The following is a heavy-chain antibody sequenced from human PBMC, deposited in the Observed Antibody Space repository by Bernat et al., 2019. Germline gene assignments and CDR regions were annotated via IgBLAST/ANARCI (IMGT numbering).Heavy chain of an antibody. CDR2: IKQDGSEK. Sequence: EVQLVESGGGLVQPGGSLRLSCAASGFTFSSYWMSWVRQAPGKGLEWVANIKQDGSEKYYVDSVKGRFTISRDNSKNTLYLQMDSLRAEDTAVYYCAKDRGFGELLYNYYYYYGMDVWGQGTTVSVSS. CDR1: GFTFSSYW. D-gene: IGHD3-10*01. V-gene: IGHV3-7*01. J-gene: IGHJ6*02. CDR3: AKDRGFGELLYNYYYYYGMDV.